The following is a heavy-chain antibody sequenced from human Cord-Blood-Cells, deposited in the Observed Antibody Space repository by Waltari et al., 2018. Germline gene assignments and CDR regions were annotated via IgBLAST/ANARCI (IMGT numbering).Heavy chain of an antibody. CDR1: GGSFSGYY. CDR2: IKHNGTP. D-gene: IGHD2-2*01. Sequence: QVQLQQWGAGLLKPSETLSLTCAVYGGSFSGYYWSWIRQPPGKGLGWIGEIKHNGTPNYNPSLKSRVTISVDTSKNQFSLKLSSVTAADTAVYYCARSKGSHCSSTSCYSNWFDPWGQGTLVTVSS. CDR3: ARSKGSHCSSTSCYSNWFDP. J-gene: IGHJ5*02. V-gene: IGHV4-34*01.